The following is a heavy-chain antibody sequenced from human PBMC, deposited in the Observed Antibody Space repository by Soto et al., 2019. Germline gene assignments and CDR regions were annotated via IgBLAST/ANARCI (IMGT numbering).Heavy chain of an antibody. V-gene: IGHV4-31*03. Sequence: QVQLQESGPGLVKPSQTLSLTCTVSGDSISSGGYYWSWIRQHPGRGLEWIAYIYHRGSTYYNPSHKGRVTISEDTYKNQFSLKLSSVTGGDTAVYYCARGPDSSRWYFDLWGRGTLVTVSS. CDR2: IYHRGST. CDR1: GDSISSGGYY. D-gene: IGHD3-10*01. J-gene: IGHJ2*01. CDR3: ARGPDSSRWYFDL.